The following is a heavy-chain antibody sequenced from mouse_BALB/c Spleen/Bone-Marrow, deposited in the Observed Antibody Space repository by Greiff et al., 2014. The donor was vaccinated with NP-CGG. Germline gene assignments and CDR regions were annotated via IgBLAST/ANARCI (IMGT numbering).Heavy chain of an antibody. CDR2: IWGDGSP. Sequence: VQLQESGPGLVAPSQSLSITCTVSGFSLTVHSINWVRQPPGKGLEWLGMIWGDGSPDYNSVLKSRLSISKDNSKSQVFLKMNSLQIDDTARYYCVRDGYQHVMDYWGQGTSVTVSS. V-gene: IGHV2-6-7*01. CDR3: VRDGYQHVMDY. D-gene: IGHD2-14*01. J-gene: IGHJ4*01. CDR1: GFSLTVHS.